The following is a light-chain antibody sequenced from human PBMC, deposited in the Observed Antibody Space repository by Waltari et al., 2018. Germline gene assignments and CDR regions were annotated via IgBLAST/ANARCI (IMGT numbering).Light chain of an antibody. Sequence: QAVLTQPASLSASPGASASLPCTLRSVIHVDIYKIYLYLQTPGSPPQYLLSYRSDSDKHQGSGVPSRFSASKDASANAGILLISSLQSEDEADYYCLIWHSSAYVFGAGTRVTVL. J-gene: IGLJ1*01. V-gene: IGLV5-45*01. CDR3: LIWHSSAYV. CDR2: YRSDSDK. CDR1: SVIHVDIYK.